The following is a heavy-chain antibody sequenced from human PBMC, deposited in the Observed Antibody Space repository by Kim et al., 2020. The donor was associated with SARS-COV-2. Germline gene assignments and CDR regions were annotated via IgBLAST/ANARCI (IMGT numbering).Heavy chain of an antibody. D-gene: IGHD1-26*01. V-gene: IGHV4-4*02. CDR3: ARWDGNRYYYYGMDV. J-gene: IGHJ6*02. Sequence: SETLSLTCAVSGGSISSSNWWSWVRQPPGKGLEWIGEIYHSGSTNYNPSLKSRVTISVDKSKNQFSLKLSSVTAADTAVYYCARWDGNRYYYYGMDVWGQGTTVTVSS. CDR1: GGSISSSNW. CDR2: IYHSGST.